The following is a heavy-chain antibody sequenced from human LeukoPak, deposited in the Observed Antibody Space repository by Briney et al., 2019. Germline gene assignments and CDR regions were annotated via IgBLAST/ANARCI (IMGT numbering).Heavy chain of an antibody. CDR1: GFTFSSYE. Sequence: GGSLRLSCAASGFTFSSYEMNWVRQAPGKGLEWVSYISSSGSTIYYADSVKGRFTISRDNAKNSLYLQMNSLRAEDTAVYYCARDQYYDILTGYYYWGQGTLVTVSS. D-gene: IGHD3-9*01. V-gene: IGHV3-48*03. CDR2: ISSSGSTI. J-gene: IGHJ4*02. CDR3: ARDQYYDILTGYYY.